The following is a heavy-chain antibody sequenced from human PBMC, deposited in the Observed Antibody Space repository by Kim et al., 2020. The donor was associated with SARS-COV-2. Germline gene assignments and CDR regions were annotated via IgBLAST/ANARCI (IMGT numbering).Heavy chain of an antibody. J-gene: IGHJ4*02. CDR2: INTDGRGT. CDR3: AELRLFGY. V-gene: IGHV3-74*01. Sequence: GGSLRLSCAASGFPFSNYCMDWVRQAPGKGLEWVSRINTDGRGTVYADSVNGRFTISSDNAKNTVDLLMNSLRAEDTAVYYCAELRLFGYWGQGSLVTVS. CDR1: GFPFSNYC. D-gene: IGHD1-7*01.